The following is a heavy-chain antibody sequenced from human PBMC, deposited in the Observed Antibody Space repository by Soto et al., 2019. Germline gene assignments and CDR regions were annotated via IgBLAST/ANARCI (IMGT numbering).Heavy chain of an antibody. CDR3: ARAVAVAGTVADDY. CDR2: ISYDGSNK. V-gene: IGHV3-30-3*01. Sequence: SCKTSGYSFTDYDIHWVRQAPGKGLEWVAVISYDGSNKYYADSVKGRFTISRDNSKNTLYLQMNSLRAEDTAVYYCARAVAVAGTVADDYWGQGTLVTSPQ. CDR1: GYSFTDYD. D-gene: IGHD6-19*01. J-gene: IGHJ4*02.